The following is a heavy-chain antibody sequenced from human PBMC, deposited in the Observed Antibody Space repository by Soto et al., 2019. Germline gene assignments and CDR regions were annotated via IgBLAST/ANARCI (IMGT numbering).Heavy chain of an antibody. CDR1: GFTFSSYW. V-gene: IGHV3-7*01. Sequence: EVQLVESGGGLVQPGGSLRLSCAASGFTFSSYWMSWVRQAPGKGLEWVANIKQDGSEKYYVDSVKGRFTISRDNAKNSLYVQMNSLGAEDTAVYYCAREEADSSADLIDPWGQGTPVTVSS. CDR2: IKQDGSEK. CDR3: AREEADSSADLIDP. D-gene: IGHD6-19*01. J-gene: IGHJ5*02.